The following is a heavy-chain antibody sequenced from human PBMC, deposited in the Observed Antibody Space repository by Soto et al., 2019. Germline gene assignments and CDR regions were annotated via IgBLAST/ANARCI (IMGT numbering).Heavy chain of an antibody. D-gene: IGHD1-7*01. J-gene: IGHJ6*02. CDR3: ARKQCPGTRHYYYGMDV. CDR2: IIPIFGTA. V-gene: IGHV1-69*06. Sequence: WASVEVSCEASGGTFSSYAISWVRQAPGQGLEWMGGIIPIFGTANYAQKFQGRVTITADKSTSTAYMELSSLRSEETAVYYCARKQCPGTRHYYYGMDVWGPGTPLTVS. CDR1: GGTFSSYA.